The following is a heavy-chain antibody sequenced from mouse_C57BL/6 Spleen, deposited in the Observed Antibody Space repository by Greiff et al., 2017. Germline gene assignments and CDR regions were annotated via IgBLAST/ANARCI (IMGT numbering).Heavy chain of an antibody. D-gene: IGHD1-3*01. CDR3: ARSEWERYAMDY. J-gene: IGHJ4*01. CDR1: GYTFTSYG. CDR2: IYPRSGNT. Sequence: VQRVESGAELARPGASVKLSCKASGYTFTSYGISWVKQRTGQGLEWIGEIYPRSGNTYYNEKFKGKATLTADKSSSTAYMELRSLTSEDSAVYFCARSEWERYAMDYWGQGTSVTVSS. V-gene: IGHV1-81*01.